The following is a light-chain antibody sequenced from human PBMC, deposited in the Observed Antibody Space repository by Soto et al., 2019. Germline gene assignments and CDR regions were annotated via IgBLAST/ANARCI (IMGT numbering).Light chain of an antibody. CDR2: DVS. Sequence: QSALTQPAAVSGSPGQSIAISCTGTSSDVGTYNSVSWYQQYPGKAPKLMIHDVSNRPSGVSDRFSGSKSGNTASLTTSGLQSEDEADYYCSSYTGSSSYVFGSGTKVTVL. CDR1: SSDVGTYNS. CDR3: SSYTGSSSYV. V-gene: IGLV2-14*01. J-gene: IGLJ1*01.